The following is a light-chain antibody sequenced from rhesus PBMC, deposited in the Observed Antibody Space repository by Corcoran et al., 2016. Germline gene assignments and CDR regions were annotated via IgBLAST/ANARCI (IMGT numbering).Light chain of an antibody. CDR3: GQGTNVPRT. J-gene: IGKJ1*01. Sequence: DVVMTQSPLSLPITPGQPASISCRSSQSLVHSNGNTYLSWYQQKPGQPPRRLIYQVSNRDSGVPDRFSGSGAGTDCTLKISRVESEDVGVYYCGQGTNVPRTFGQGTKVEIK. CDR2: QVS. V-gene: IGKV2-65*01. CDR1: QSLVHSNGNTY.